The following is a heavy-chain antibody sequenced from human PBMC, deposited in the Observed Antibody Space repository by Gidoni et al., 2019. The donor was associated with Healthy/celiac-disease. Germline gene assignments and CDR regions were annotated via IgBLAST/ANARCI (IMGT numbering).Heavy chain of an antibody. D-gene: IGHD3-22*01. CDR1: GYTFTSYD. J-gene: IGHJ3*02. CDR2: MNPNSGNT. Sequence: QVQLVQSGAEVKKPGASVKVSCKASGYTFTSYDINWVRQATGQGLEWMGWMNPNSGNTGDAQKFQGRVTMTRNTSISTAYMELSSLRSEDTAVYYWARGYYDSSGYSAGDAFDIWGQGTMVTVSS. CDR3: ARGYYDSSGYSAGDAFDI. V-gene: IGHV1-8*01.